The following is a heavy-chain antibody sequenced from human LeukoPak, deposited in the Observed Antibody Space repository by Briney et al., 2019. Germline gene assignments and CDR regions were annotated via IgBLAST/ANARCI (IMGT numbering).Heavy chain of an antibody. J-gene: IGHJ3*02. CDR3: ALYCSGGSCYSIGGAFDI. CDR2: ISRSGTDT. V-gene: IGHV3-23*01. D-gene: IGHD2-15*01. CDR1: GFTFSSYS. Sequence: PGGSLRLSCAASGFTFSSYSMNWVRQAPGKGLEWVSAISRSGTDTYYADSVKGRFTISRDNSRNTLYLQMNSLRAEDTAVYFCALYCSGGSCYSIGGAFDIWGQGTLVTVSS.